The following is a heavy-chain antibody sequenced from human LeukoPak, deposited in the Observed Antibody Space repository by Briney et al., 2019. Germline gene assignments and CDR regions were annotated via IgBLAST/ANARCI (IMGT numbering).Heavy chain of an antibody. CDR1: GFTFGDYA. Sequence: PGGSLTLSCTASGFTFGDYAMSWVRQAPGKGLEGVGFISSKAYGGTTEYAASVKGRFTISRDDSKSIDYLQMNSLKTEDTAVYYCTIPPKESELLSYFDFWGQGTLVTVSS. D-gene: IGHD1-26*01. CDR3: TIPPKESELLSYFDF. V-gene: IGHV3-49*04. CDR2: ISSKAYGGTT. J-gene: IGHJ4*02.